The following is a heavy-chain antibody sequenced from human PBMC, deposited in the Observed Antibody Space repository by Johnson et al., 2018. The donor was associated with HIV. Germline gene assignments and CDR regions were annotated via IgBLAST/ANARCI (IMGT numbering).Heavy chain of an antibody. CDR2: IKQDGSAQ. V-gene: IGHV3-7*01. CDR3: TGGWYNLSAFDI. Sequence: VQLVESGGGVVQPGRSLRLSCAASGFTFRSYWMSLVRQAPGPGLALVANIKQDGSAQYYVDSVKGRFTISSDNAKNSLYLQMNSLRAEDTAVYYCTGGWYNLSAFDIWGQGTMVTVSS. CDR1: GFTFRSYW. D-gene: IGHD6-19*01. J-gene: IGHJ3*02.